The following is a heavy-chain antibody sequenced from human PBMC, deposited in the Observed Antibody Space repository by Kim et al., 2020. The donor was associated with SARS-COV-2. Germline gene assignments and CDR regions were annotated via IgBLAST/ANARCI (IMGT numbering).Heavy chain of an antibody. CDR2: ISFSGGT. J-gene: IGHJ4*02. Sequence: SETLSLTCTVYGGSISSNSCYWGWILHSPGKGLEWVGTISFSGGTNFNPNLKTRIPMATDTSQNPLSLRLASATATAVAVCDCARMVGLLLYFVYLGPG. CDR3: ARMVGLLLYFVY. D-gene: IGHD2-21*01. CDR1: GGSISSNSCY. V-gene: IGHV4-39*01.